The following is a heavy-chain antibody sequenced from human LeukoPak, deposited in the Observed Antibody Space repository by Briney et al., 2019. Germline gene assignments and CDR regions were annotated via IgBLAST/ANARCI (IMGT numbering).Heavy chain of an antibody. V-gene: IGHV1-2*02. Sequence: RASVKVSCKASGYTFTSYGISWVRQAPGQGLEWMGWINPNSGGTNYAQKFQGRVTMTRDTSISTAYMELSRLRSDDTAVYYCARDYDWFDPWGQGTLVTVSS. CDR2: INPNSGGT. J-gene: IGHJ5*02. CDR3: ARDYDWFDP. D-gene: IGHD4-17*01. CDR1: GYTFTSYG.